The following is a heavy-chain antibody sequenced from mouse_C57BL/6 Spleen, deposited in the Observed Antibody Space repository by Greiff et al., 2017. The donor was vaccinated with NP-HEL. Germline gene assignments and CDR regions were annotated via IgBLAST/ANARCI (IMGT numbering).Heavy chain of an antibody. CDR3: ARTPTGYFDY. J-gene: IGHJ2*01. CDR1: GYTFTSYW. D-gene: IGHD4-1*02. Sequence: QVQLKQPGAELVKPGASVKLSCKASGYTFTSYWMQWVKQRPGQGLEWIGEIDPSDSYTNYNQKFKGKATLTVDTSSSTAYMQLSSLTSEDSAVYYCARTPTGYFDYWGQGTTLTVSS. CDR2: IDPSDSYT. V-gene: IGHV1-50*01.